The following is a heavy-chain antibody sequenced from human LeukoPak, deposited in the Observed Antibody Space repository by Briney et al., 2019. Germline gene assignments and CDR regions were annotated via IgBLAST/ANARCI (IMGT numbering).Heavy chain of an antibody. CDR1: GGSISSSSYY. D-gene: IGHD3-22*01. Sequence: SETLSLTCTVSGGSISSSSYYWGWIRQPPGKGLEWIGSIYYSGSTYYNPSLKSRVTISVDTSKNQFSLKLSSVTAADTAVYYCAGQVVIRWFDPWGQGTLVTVSS. CDR3: AGQVVIRWFDP. CDR2: IYYSGST. J-gene: IGHJ5*02. V-gene: IGHV4-39*01.